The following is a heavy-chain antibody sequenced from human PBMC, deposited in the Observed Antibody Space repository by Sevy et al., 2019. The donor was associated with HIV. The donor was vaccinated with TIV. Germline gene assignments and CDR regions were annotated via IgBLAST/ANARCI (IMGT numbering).Heavy chain of an antibody. CDR1: GYTITSYG. CDR2: ISAYNGNT. D-gene: IGHD3-10*01. Sequence: ASVKVSCKASGYTITSYGISWVRQAPGQGLEWMGWISAYNGNTNYAQKLQGRVTMTTDTSTSTAYMELRSLRSDDTAVYYCARDGGHYYGSGSATVDYWGQGTLVTVSS. J-gene: IGHJ4*02. V-gene: IGHV1-18*01. CDR3: ARDGGHYYGSGSATVDY.